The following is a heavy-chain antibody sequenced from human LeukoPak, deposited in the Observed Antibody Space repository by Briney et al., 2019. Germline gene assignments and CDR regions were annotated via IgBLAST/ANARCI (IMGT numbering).Heavy chain of an antibody. CDR2: IQYDGSDK. V-gene: IGHV3-30*02. Sequence: GGSLRLSCAASGFTFSSYAIHWVRQAPGKGLEWVAFIQYDGSDKYYADSVKGRFTISRDNSKNTLYLQMDTLRAEDTAVYYCAKDAALYPFFFDYWGQGTLVTVSS. D-gene: IGHD3-16*01. CDR3: AKDAALYPFFFDY. J-gene: IGHJ4*02. CDR1: GFTFSSYA.